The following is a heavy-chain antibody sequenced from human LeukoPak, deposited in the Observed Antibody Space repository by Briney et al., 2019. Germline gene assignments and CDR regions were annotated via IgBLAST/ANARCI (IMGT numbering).Heavy chain of an antibody. Sequence: GGSLRLSCAASGFTFSTYSMNWVRQAPGKGLEWVSYISGSSGTIYYADSVKGRFTISRDNAKTSLYLQMNSLRAEDTAIYYCARRSVCGVLYYMDVWGKGTTVTVSS. CDR2: ISGSSGTI. CDR1: GFTFSTYS. D-gene: IGHD1-26*01. CDR3: ARRSVCGVLYYMDV. V-gene: IGHV3-48*04. J-gene: IGHJ6*03.